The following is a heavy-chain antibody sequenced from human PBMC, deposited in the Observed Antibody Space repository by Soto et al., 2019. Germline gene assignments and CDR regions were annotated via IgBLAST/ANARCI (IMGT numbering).Heavy chain of an antibody. CDR3: ARSLWKQLDPDDAFDI. J-gene: IGHJ3*02. Sequence: QVQLVQSGAEVKKPGASVKVSCKASGYTFTSYGISWVRQAPGQGLEWMGWISAYNGNTNYAQKLQGRVTMTTDTYTSTAYRELRSLRSDDTAVYYCARSLWKQLDPDDAFDIWGQGTMVTVSS. CDR2: ISAYNGNT. CDR1: GYTFTSYG. V-gene: IGHV1-18*01. D-gene: IGHD6-13*01.